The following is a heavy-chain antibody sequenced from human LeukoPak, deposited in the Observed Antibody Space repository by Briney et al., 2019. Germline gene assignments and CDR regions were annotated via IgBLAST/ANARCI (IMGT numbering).Heavy chain of an antibody. J-gene: IGHJ6*02. CDR1: GGSISSYS. D-gene: IGHD3-22*01. CDR2: IYYSGST. V-gene: IGHV4-59*06. CDR3: ARDRTYYYDSSGYYYPGYYYYGMDV. Sequence: SETLSLTCTVSGGSISSYSWSWIRQPPGKGLGWIGYIYYSGSTYYNPSLKSRVAISVDTSKNQFSLKLSSVTAADTAVYYCARDRTYYYDSSGYYYPGYYYYGMDVWGQGTTVTVSS.